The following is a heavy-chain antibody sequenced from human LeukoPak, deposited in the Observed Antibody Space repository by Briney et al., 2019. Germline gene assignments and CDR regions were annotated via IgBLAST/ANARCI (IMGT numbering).Heavy chain of an antibody. CDR2: ISYDGSNK. J-gene: IGHJ4*02. CDR3: ARWAYSSSWYLDY. Sequence: GGSLRLSCAASGFTFSSYAMHWVRQAPGKGLEWVAVISYDGSNKYYADSVKGRFTISRDNSKNTLYLQMNSLGAEDTAIYYCARWAYSSSWYLDYWGQGTLVTVSS. V-gene: IGHV3-30-3*01. CDR1: GFTFSSYA. D-gene: IGHD6-13*01.